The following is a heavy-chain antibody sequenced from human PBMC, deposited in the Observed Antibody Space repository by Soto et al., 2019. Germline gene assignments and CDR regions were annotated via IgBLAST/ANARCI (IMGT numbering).Heavy chain of an antibody. CDR2: ISYDGSNQ. D-gene: IGHD3-9*01. Sequence: GGSLRLSCAASGFTFSSYGMHWVRQAPGKGLEWVAVISYDGSNQYYADFVKGRFTISRDNSKNTLYLQMNSLRAEDTAVYYCANFFLIMLTPSYFVLCGQGT. V-gene: IGHV3-30*18. CDR3: ANFFLIMLTPSYFVL. J-gene: IGHJ4*02. CDR1: GFTFSSYG.